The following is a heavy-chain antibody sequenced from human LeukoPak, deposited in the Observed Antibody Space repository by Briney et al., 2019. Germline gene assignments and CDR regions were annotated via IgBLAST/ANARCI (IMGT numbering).Heavy chain of an antibody. V-gene: IGHV3-30*02. Sequence: PGGSLRLSCAASGFTFSSYGMHWVRQAPGKGLEWVAFIRYDGSNKYYADSVKGRFTISRDNSKNTLYLQMNSLRAEDTAVYYCAREYYYGSGAKDWGQGTLVTVSS. J-gene: IGHJ4*02. CDR2: IRYDGSNK. CDR1: GFTFSSYG. D-gene: IGHD3-10*01. CDR3: AREYYYGSGAKD.